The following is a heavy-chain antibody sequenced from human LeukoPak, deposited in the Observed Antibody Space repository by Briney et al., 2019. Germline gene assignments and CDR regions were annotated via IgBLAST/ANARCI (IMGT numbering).Heavy chain of an antibody. V-gene: IGHV4-34*01. Sequence: PSETLSLTCAVYGGSFSGYYWSWIRQPPGKGLEWIGEINHSGSTNYNPSLKSRVTMSLDTSKNQFSLKLSSVTAADTAVYYCARTVLTGYFAIDYWGQGTLVTVSS. D-gene: IGHD3-9*01. CDR1: GGSFSGYY. CDR3: ARTVLTGYFAIDY. J-gene: IGHJ4*02. CDR2: INHSGST.